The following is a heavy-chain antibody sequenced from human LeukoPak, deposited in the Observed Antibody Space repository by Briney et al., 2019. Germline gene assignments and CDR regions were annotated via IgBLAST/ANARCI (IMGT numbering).Heavy chain of an antibody. V-gene: IGHV3-30-3*01. CDR2: ISYDGSNK. Sequence: PGRSLRLFCAASGFTFSSYAMHWVRQAPGKGLEWVAVISYDGSNKYYADSVKGRFTISRDNSKNTLYLQMNSLRAEDTAVYYCARDGDSSCYYPDDAFDIWGQGTMVTVSS. D-gene: IGHD3-22*01. CDR3: ARDGDSSCYYPDDAFDI. J-gene: IGHJ3*02. CDR1: GFTFSSYA.